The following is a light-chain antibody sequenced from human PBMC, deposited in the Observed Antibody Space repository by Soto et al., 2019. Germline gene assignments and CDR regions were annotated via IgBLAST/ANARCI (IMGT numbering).Light chain of an antibody. CDR3: SSYAGSSWV. CDR2: DVS. J-gene: IGLJ3*02. Sequence: QSALTQPASVSGSPGQSITISCTGTSSDVGGYNYVSWHQQHPGKAPKLMIFDVSKRPSGVPYRFSGSKSGNAASLTVSGLQGEEEADYYCSSYAGSSWVFGGGTKLTVL. CDR1: SSDVGGYNY. V-gene: IGLV2-8*01.